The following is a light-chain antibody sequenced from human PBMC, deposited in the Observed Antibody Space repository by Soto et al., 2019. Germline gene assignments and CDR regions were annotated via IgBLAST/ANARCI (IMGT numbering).Light chain of an antibody. J-gene: IGLJ2*01. CDR1: SGHSSYA. CDR2: LNSDGSH. Sequence: VLTQSPSASASLGASVKLTCTLNSGHSSYAIAWHQQQPEKGPRYLMKLNSDGSHSKGDGIPDRFSGSSSGAERYLTISSLQSVDEADYYCQTWGTGIHGVFGGGTKVTVL. V-gene: IGLV4-69*01. CDR3: QTWGTGIHGV.